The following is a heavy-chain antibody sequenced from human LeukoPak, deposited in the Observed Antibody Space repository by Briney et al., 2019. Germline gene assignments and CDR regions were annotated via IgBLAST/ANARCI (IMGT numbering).Heavy chain of an antibody. CDR3: ASEWRYDYVWGSYRFNGDAFDI. CDR2: IKGDGTEK. J-gene: IGHJ3*02. V-gene: IGHV3-7*01. Sequence: GGSLRLSCGASGFTFSDYWMSWVRQAPGKGLEWVAIIKGDGTEKKYVDSVKGRFTISRDNAKNSLYLQMNSLRAEDTAVYYCASEWRYDYVWGSYRFNGDAFDIWGQGTMVTVSS. D-gene: IGHD3-16*02. CDR1: GFTFSDYW.